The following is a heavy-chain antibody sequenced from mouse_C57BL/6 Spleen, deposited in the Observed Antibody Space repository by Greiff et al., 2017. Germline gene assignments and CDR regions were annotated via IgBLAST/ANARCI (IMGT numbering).Heavy chain of an antibody. J-gene: IGHJ2*01. V-gene: IGHV1-4*01. CDR2: INPSSGYT. D-gene: IGHD1-3*01. CDR3: AKEEEITDYCDY. Sequence: VQLQQSGAELARPGASVKMSCKASGYTFTSYTMHWVKQRPGQGLEWIGYINPSSGYTKYNQKFKDKATLTADKSSSTAYMQLSSLTSEDSAVYYCAKEEEITDYCDYWGQGTTLTVSS. CDR1: GYTFTSYT.